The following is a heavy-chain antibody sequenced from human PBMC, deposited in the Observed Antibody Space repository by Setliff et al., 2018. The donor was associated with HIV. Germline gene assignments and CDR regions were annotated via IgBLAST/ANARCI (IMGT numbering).Heavy chain of an antibody. D-gene: IGHD6-6*01. J-gene: IGHJ5*02. CDR3: ARGFSVYSSSDPLLNWFDP. CDR2: IDSGNGNT. Sequence: ASVKVSCKASGYTFRNYAVHWVRQAPGQRLEWMGWIDSGNGNTKISPKFQDRVTITRDTSASTAYMELSSLRSEDTAVHYCARGFSVYSSSDPLLNWFDPWGQGTQVTVSS. V-gene: IGHV1-3*04. CDR1: GYTFRNYA.